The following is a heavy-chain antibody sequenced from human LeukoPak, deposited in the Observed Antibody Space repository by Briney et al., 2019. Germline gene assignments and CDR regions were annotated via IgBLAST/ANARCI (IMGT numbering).Heavy chain of an antibody. D-gene: IGHD2-2*01. CDR1: GGSFSSYY. CDR2: IYYSGST. Sequence: PSETLSLTCTVSGGSFSSYYWSWIRQTPGKGLAWIGYIYYSGSTNYNPSLKSRVTISVDTSKNQFSLKLSSVTAADTAVYYCARGLVVPAAMSYYYYYMDVWGKGTTVTVSS. V-gene: IGHV4-59*01. CDR3: ARGLVVPAAMSYYYYYMDV. J-gene: IGHJ6*03.